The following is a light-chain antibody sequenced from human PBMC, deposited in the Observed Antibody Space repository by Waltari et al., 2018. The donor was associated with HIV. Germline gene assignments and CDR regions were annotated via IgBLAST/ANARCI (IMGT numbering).Light chain of an antibody. J-gene: IGLJ2*01. Sequence: QSVLTQPPSASGTPGQRVTISCSGSSANIGSNYVYWYQQLPGTAPKLLIYRNHQRPSGVPDRFSGSKSGTSASLAVSGLRSDDEADYYCAAWDDGLSSVVFGGGTKLTVL. V-gene: IGLV1-47*01. CDR3: AAWDDGLSSVV. CDR2: RNH. CDR1: SANIGSNY.